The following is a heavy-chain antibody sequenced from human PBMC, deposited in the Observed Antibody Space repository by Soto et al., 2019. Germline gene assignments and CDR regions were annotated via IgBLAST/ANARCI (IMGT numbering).Heavy chain of an antibody. V-gene: IGHV1-69*01. Sequence: QVQLVQSGAEVKKPGSSVKVSCKASGGTFSSYAISWVRQAPGQGLEWMGGIIPSFGTANYAQKFQGRVTITADESTRTAYMELSSLRSEDTAVYYCARDKVGYYDSSGYYRVSVPPDYYYGMDVWGQGTTVTVSS. CDR2: IIPSFGTA. J-gene: IGHJ6*02. D-gene: IGHD3-22*01. CDR3: ARDKVGYYDSSGYYRVSVPPDYYYGMDV. CDR1: GGTFSSYA.